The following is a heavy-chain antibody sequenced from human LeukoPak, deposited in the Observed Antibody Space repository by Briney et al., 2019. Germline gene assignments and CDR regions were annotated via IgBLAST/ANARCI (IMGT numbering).Heavy chain of an antibody. CDR2: IIPIFGTA. V-gene: IGHV1-69*13. CDR1: GGTFSSYA. Sequence: SVKVSCKASGGTFSSYAISWVRQAPGQGLEWMGGIIPIFGTANYAQKFQGRVTITADESTSTAYMELSSLRSEDTAVYYCARVVQFAGTYYDFWSGYSWFDPWGQGTLVTVSS. CDR3: ARVVQFAGTYYDFWSGYSWFDP. J-gene: IGHJ5*02. D-gene: IGHD3-3*01.